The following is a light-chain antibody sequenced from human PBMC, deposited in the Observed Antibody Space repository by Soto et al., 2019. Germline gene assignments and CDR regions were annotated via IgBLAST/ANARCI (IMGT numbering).Light chain of an antibody. V-gene: IGKV3-20*01. CDR1: QTISNSL. Sequence: EIVLTQSPGTLSLSPGERATLSCRASQTISNSLLAWYQQKLGQSPRLLIYGASSRATGIPDRFIGSGSGTDCTLTISRLEPEDVAVYACQQYGRAPITLGQGTRLEIK. CDR2: GAS. CDR3: QQYGRAPIT. J-gene: IGKJ5*01.